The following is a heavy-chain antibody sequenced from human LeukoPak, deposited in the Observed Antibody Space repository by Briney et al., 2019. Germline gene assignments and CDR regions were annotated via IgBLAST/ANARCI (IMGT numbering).Heavy chain of an antibody. CDR3: ARERWLVQNHAFDI. CDR1: GFTFSSYW. J-gene: IGHJ3*02. CDR2: INSDGSST. V-gene: IGHV3-74*01. D-gene: IGHD6-19*01. Sequence: GGSLRLSCAASGFTFSSYWMHWVRQAPGKGLVWVSRINSDGSSTSYADSVKGRFTISRDNAKNTLYLQMNSLRAEDMAVYYCARERWLVQNHAFDIWGQGTMVTVSS.